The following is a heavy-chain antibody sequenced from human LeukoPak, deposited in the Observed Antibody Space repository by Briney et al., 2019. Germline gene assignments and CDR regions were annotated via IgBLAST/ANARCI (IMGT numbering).Heavy chain of an antibody. Sequence: PGGSLRLLCAASGFTFSSYSMNGLREAPGKGREWVSSISSSSSYIYYADSVKGRFTISRDNAKNSLCLQMNSLRAEDTAVYYCTREQDREASATVVGDYWGQGTLVTVSS. CDR1: GFTFSSYS. CDR3: TREQDREASATVVGDY. J-gene: IGHJ4*02. CDR2: ISSSSSYI. D-gene: IGHD4-23*01. V-gene: IGHV3-21*01.